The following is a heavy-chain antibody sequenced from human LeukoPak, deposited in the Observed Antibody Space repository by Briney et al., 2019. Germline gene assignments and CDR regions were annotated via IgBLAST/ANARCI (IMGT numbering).Heavy chain of an antibody. V-gene: IGHV3-21*01. CDR2: ISSSSRYI. CDR1: GFTFSSYS. CDR3: SSDRGGTTVDAFDI. D-gene: IGHD1-7*01. Sequence: GGSLRLSCAASGFTFSSYSMNWVRQAPGRGLQWVSSISSSSRYIYYADSVKGRFTISRDNAKNSLYLQMNSLRAEDTAVYYCSSDRGGTTVDAFDIWGQGTMVTVSS. J-gene: IGHJ3*02.